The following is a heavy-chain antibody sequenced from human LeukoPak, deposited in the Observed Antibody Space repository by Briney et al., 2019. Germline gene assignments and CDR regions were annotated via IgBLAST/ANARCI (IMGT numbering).Heavy chain of an antibody. D-gene: IGHD3-3*01. V-gene: IGHV1-69*06. J-gene: IGHJ6*03. Sequence: ASVNVSCKASGGTFSSYAISWVRQAPGQGLEWMGGIIPIFGTANYAQKFQGRVTITADKSTSTAYMELSSLRSEDTAVYYCARGPIWSGYYTDYYYYMDVWGKGTTVTVSS. CDR2: IIPIFGTA. CDR3: ARGPIWSGYYTDYYYYMDV. CDR1: GGTFSSYA.